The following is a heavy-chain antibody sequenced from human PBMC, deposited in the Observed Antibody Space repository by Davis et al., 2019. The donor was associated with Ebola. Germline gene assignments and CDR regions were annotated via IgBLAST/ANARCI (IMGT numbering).Heavy chain of an antibody. CDR3: ARVVFVAGATPTWYFDL. D-gene: IGHD2-15*01. CDR1: GGPISSSSYY. J-gene: IGHJ2*01. Sequence: SETLSLTCTVSGGPISSSSYYWGWIRQPPGKGLEWIGSIYYSGSTYYNPSLKSRVTISVDTSKNQFSLRLSSVTAADTAVYYCARVVFVAGATPTWYFDLWGRGTLVTVSP. CDR2: IYYSGST. V-gene: IGHV4-39*07.